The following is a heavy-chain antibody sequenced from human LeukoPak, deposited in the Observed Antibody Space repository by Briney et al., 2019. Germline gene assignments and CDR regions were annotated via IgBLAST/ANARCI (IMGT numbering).Heavy chain of an antibody. Sequence: ASVKVSCKTSGYSDNFYGITWVRQVAGQGLEWMGWISAQHGQTEYAPNSQDRVTMTTDTYTNTAYMELRSLRSDDTAVYYCAGSLGYCTSNVCYLKYWGQGTLVTVSS. CDR3: AGSLGYCTSNVCYLKY. V-gene: IGHV1-18*01. CDR2: ISAQHGQT. D-gene: IGHD2-8*01. CDR1: GYSDNFYG. J-gene: IGHJ4*02.